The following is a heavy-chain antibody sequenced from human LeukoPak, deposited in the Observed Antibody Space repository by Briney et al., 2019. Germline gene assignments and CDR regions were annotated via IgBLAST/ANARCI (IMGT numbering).Heavy chain of an antibody. Sequence: PSETLSLTCTVSGGSISSSSYYWGWIRQPPGKGLEWIGSIYYSGSTYYNPSLKSRVTISVDTSKNQFSLKLSSVTAADTAVYYCAGDSPAAAIPGGYDYWGQGTLVTVSS. D-gene: IGHD2-2*02. CDR1: GGSISSSSYY. V-gene: IGHV4-39*07. CDR3: AGDSPAAAIPGGYDY. J-gene: IGHJ4*02. CDR2: IYYSGST.